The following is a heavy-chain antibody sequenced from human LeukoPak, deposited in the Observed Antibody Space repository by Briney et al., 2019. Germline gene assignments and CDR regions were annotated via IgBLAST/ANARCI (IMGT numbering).Heavy chain of an antibody. J-gene: IGHJ4*02. CDR3: ARLFGGVTTFDY. V-gene: IGHV3-7*01. CDR2: IQPDGGVG. Sequence: GGSLRHSCAASGFIFGGYWMSWVRLGPGKGLEWVASIQPDGGVGRYVDSVKGRFTIPRDNVKSSVSLQMNSLRAEDTAVYYCARLFGGVTTFDYWGQGALVTVSS. CDR1: GFIFGGYW. D-gene: IGHD3-10*01.